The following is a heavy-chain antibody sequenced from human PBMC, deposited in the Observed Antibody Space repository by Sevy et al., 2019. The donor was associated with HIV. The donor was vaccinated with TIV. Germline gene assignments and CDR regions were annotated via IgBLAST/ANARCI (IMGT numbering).Heavy chain of an antibody. V-gene: IGHV3-23*01. CDR1: GFTFSSYA. J-gene: IGHJ3*02. D-gene: IGHD3-22*01. Sequence: GGYLRLSCAASGFTFSSYAMSWVRQAPGKGLEWVSAISGSGGSTYYADSVKGRFTISRHNSKNTLYLQMNSLRAEDTAVYYCAKVGYYDSSAGAFDIWGHGTMVTVSS. CDR2: ISGSGGST. CDR3: AKVGYYDSSAGAFDI.